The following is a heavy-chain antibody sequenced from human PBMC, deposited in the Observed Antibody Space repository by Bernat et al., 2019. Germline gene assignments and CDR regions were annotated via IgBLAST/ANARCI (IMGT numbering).Heavy chain of an antibody. Sequence: QVQLVESGGGVVKPGRSLRLSCAASGFTFSSYAMHWVRQAPGKGLEWVAVISYDGSNKYYADSVKGRFTISRDNSKNTLYLQMNSLRAEDTAVYYCARARWFRDEGGSYFDYWGQGTLVTVSS. J-gene: IGHJ4*02. CDR3: ARARWFRDEGGSYFDY. V-gene: IGHV3-30*01. CDR1: GFTFSSYA. D-gene: IGHD3-10*01. CDR2: ISYDGSNK.